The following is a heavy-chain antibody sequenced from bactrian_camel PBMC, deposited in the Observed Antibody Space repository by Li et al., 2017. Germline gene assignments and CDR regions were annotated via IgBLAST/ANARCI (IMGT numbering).Heavy chain of an antibody. CDR1: GFTFSNYA. V-gene: IGHV3S10*01. D-gene: IGHD2*01. CDR2: LASDGSS. J-gene: IGHJ4*01. CDR3: AADRRRHGPPSLRPGDYSV. Sequence: VQLVESGGGLVQPGGSLRLSCAASGFTFSNYAMSWVRQAPGKEREGVASLASDGSSIYANSLKGRFSISKDNARNWLDLQMDSLEPGDTARYYCAADRRRHGPPSLRPGDYSVWGQGTQVTVS.